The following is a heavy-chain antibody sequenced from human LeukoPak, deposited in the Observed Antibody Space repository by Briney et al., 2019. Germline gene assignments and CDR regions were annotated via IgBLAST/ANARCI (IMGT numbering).Heavy chain of an antibody. CDR2: IRYDGSDK. D-gene: IGHD3-10*01. J-gene: IGHJ4*02. CDR3: AKVLLWFGEFSHFDY. V-gene: IGHV3-30*02. Sequence: GGSLRLSCAASGFTFSSYGMHWVRQAPGKGLEWVAFIRYDGSDKYYADSVKGRFAISRDNSKNTLYLQMNSLRAEDTAVYYCAKVLLWFGEFSHFDYWGQGTLVTVSS. CDR1: GFTFSSYG.